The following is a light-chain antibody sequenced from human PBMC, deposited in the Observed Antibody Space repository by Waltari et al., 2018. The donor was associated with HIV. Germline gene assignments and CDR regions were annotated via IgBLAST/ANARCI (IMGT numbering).Light chain of an antibody. Sequence: DIVMTQSPDSLAVSLGERAPLNCKSSQSVLYSSNNKNYLAWYQQKAGQPPKLLIYWASIRESGVPDRFSGSGSGTDFTLTISSLQAEDVAVYYCQQYYSTPLTFGGGTKVEIK. V-gene: IGKV4-1*01. CDR2: WAS. J-gene: IGKJ4*01. CDR3: QQYYSTPLT. CDR1: QSVLYSSNNKNY.